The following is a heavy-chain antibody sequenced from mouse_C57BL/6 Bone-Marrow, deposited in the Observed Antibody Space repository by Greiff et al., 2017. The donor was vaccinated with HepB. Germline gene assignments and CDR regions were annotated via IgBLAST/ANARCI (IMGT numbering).Heavy chain of an antibody. J-gene: IGHJ3*01. CDR2: INSDGGST. Sequence: EVNVVESGGGLVQPGESLKLSCESNEYDFPSHDMSWVRKTPEKRLELVAAINSDGGSTYYPDTMERRVIISRDKTKKTLYLQMSSLRAEDTALYYCARLNDIAYWGQGTVVTVSA. CDR1: EYDFPSHD. V-gene: IGHV5-2*01. CDR3: ARLNDIAY.